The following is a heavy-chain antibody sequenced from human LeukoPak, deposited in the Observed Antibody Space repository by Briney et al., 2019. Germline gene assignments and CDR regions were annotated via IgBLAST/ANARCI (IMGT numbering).Heavy chain of an antibody. CDR2: ISYDGSSK. Sequence: GGSLRLSCAASGFTFSNFAMHWVRQTPGKGLEWVALISYDGSSKYNEDSVKGRFTISRDDSKSTLFLQMSSLRADDSAVYYCARPYLEWSLKFYMDVWGKGTTVTVSS. CDR1: GFTFSNFA. D-gene: IGHD3-3*02. CDR3: ARPYLEWSLKFYMDV. J-gene: IGHJ6*03. V-gene: IGHV3-30-3*01.